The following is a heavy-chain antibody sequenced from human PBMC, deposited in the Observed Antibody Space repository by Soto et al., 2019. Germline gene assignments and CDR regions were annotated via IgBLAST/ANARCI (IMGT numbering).Heavy chain of an antibody. V-gene: IGHV1-2*04. D-gene: IGHD3-22*01. Sequence: ASVKVSCKASGYIFTGYYMPWVRQAPGQGLEWMGWINPNSGDTNYTQKFQGWVTMTRDTSISTAYMELSSLRSEDTAVYYCARTTHQTYDSSGLDYWGQGTLVTVSS. J-gene: IGHJ4*02. CDR3: ARTTHQTYDSSGLDY. CDR2: INPNSGDT. CDR1: GYIFTGYY.